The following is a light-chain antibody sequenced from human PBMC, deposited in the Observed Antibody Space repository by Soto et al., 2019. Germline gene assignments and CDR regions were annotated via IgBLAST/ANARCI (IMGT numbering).Light chain of an antibody. CDR1: HSISAW. J-gene: IGKJ2*03. CDR2: KAS. CDR3: HQYHNSFNYS. Sequence: DIQITQSPSTLSASVGDRVTITCRASHSISAWLAWYQQKPGKAPKLLIYKASTLDSGVPSRFSGSGSGTEFTLTISSLQPDDFATYYCHQYHNSFNYSFGQGTRLEIK. V-gene: IGKV1-5*03.